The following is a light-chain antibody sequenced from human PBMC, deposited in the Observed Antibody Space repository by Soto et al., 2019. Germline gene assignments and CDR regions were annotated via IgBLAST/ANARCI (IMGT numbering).Light chain of an antibody. CDR2: GAS. V-gene: IGKV3-15*01. CDR3: QQYNNWPPWT. CDR1: QSVSSN. J-gene: IGKJ1*01. Sequence: IVLTQSPGTLSLSPGERATLSCRASQSVSSNFLAWYQQRPGQAPRLLIYGASTRATGIPARFSGSGSRTEFTLTISSLQSEDFAVYYCQQYNNWPPWTFGQGTKVDIK.